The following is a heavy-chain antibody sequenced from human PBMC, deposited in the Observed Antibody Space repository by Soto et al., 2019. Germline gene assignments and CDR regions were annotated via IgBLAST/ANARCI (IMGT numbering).Heavy chain of an antibody. D-gene: IGHD4-4*01. CDR2: ISSSSSYI. CDR1: GFTFGGYS. V-gene: IGHV3-21*01. Sequence: GGSLRLSCAASGFTFGGYSMNWVRQAPGKGLEWVSSISSSSSYIYYADSVKGRFTISRDNAKNSLYLQMNSLRAEDTAVYYCAREANDYSKSYYYYYMDVWGKGTTVTVSS. J-gene: IGHJ6*03. CDR3: AREANDYSKSYYYYYMDV.